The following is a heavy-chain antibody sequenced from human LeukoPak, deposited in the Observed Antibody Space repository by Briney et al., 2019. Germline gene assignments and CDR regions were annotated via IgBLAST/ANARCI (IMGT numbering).Heavy chain of an antibody. CDR1: GFTFDDYA. CDR3: AKGDAPSLQGGVDY. Sequence: GRSLRLSCAASGFTFDDYAMHWVRQAPGKSLEWVSGISWNSGSIGYADSVKGRFTISRDNAKNSLYLQMNSLRAEDMALYYCAKGDAPSLQGGVDYWGQRTLVTVSS. V-gene: IGHV3-9*03. J-gene: IGHJ4*02. D-gene: IGHD3-16*01. CDR2: ISWNSGSI.